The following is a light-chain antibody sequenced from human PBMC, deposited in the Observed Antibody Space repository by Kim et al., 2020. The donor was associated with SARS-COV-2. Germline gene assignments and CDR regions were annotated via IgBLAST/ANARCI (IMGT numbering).Light chain of an antibody. Sequence: GQRVTISCSGSSSNIGSNTVNWYQQLPGTAPKLLIYSNNQRPSGVPDRFSGSKSGTSASLAISGLQYEDEADYYCAAWDDSLNGWVFGGGTKLTVL. J-gene: IGLJ3*02. CDR2: SNN. V-gene: IGLV1-44*01. CDR1: SSNIGSNT. CDR3: AAWDDSLNGWV.